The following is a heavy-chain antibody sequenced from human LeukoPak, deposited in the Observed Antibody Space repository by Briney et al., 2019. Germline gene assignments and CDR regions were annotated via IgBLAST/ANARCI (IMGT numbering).Heavy chain of an antibody. CDR1: GFTVSSNH. Sequence: GGSLRLSCAASGFTVSSNHMSWVRQAPGKGLEWVSVIYSGGSTYYADSVKGRFTISRDNSKNTLYLQMNSLRAEDTAVYYCAGSAYTYGTPYYFDFWGQGPLVTVSS. CDR2: IYSGGST. CDR3: AGSAYTYGTPYYFDF. D-gene: IGHD5-18*01. V-gene: IGHV3-53*01. J-gene: IGHJ4*02.